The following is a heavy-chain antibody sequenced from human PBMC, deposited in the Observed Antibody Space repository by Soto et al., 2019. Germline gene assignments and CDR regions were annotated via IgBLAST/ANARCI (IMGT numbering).Heavy chain of an antibody. V-gene: IGHV1-18*01. D-gene: IGHD2-2*01. Sequence: QVHLVQSGPEVKEPGDSVRVSCKASGYTFNSAGLAWVRQAPGQGLEWMGWISVDNGDTKYAQKFQGRVTMTTDTSTTTAYMDLRGLKSDDTAVFHCARVQSLGYCRSASCYDVFDHWGQGTLVTVSS. CDR1: GYTFNSAG. CDR2: ISVDNGDT. J-gene: IGHJ4*02. CDR3: ARVQSLGYCRSASCYDVFDH.